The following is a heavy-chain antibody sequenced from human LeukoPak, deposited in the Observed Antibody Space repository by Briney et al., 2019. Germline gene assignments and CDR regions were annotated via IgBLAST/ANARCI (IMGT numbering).Heavy chain of an antibody. CDR1: GYTFTGYY. Sequence: GASVKGSSKASGYTFTGYYMHWVRQAPGQGLEWMGWINPNSGGTNYAQKFQGRVTMTRDTSISTAYMELSRLRSDDTAVYYCARSPWASVAVSFCFHHWGHVTLVTVSS. J-gene: IGHJ1*01. V-gene: IGHV1-2*02. CDR2: INPNSGGT. D-gene: IGHD6-19*01. CDR3: ARSPWASVAVSFCFHH.